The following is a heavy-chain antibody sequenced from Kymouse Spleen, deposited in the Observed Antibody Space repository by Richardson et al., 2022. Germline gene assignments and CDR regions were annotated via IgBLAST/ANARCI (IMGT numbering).Heavy chain of an antibody. CDR3: ARLTVTGYYGMDV. CDR1: GGSFSGYY. D-gene: IGHD4-11,IGHD4-11*01. CDR2: INHSGST. V-gene: IGHV4-34*01. J-gene: IGHJ6*02. Sequence: QVQLQQWGAGLLKPSETLSLTCAVYGGSFSGYYWSWIRQPPGKGLEWIGEINHSGSTNYNPSLKSRVTISVDTSKNQFSLKLSSVTAADTAVYYCARLTVTGYYGMDVWGQGTTVTVSS.